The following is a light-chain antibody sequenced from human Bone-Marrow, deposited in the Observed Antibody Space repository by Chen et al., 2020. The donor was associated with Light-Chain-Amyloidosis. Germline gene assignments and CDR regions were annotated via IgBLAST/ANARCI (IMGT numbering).Light chain of an antibody. V-gene: IGLV2-14*01. CDR2: EVT. CDR1: SSDVGGDNH. Sequence: QSALTQPASVSGSPGQSITISFTGTSSDVGGDNHVSWYQQHPDKAPKLMIYEVTNRPSSVPARFSGYKSDNTASLTISGLQTEDEADYFCSSYTITNTLVFGSGTRVTVL. CDR3: SSYTITNTLV. J-gene: IGLJ1*01.